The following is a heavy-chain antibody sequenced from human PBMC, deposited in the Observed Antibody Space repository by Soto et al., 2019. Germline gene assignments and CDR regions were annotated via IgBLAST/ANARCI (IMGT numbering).Heavy chain of an antibody. J-gene: IGHJ6*02. D-gene: IGHD2-8*02. CDR3: ARIDCTGNNCNPYYHYGMDV. CDR2: IWYDGSIK. CDR1: GFTFNTYG. V-gene: IGHV3-33*01. Sequence: GGSLRLSCAASGFTFNTYGMHWVRQVPGKGLQWVAIIWYDGSIKYYADSVRGRFTVSRDNSRNTLYLQMNSLRDEDTAVYYCARIDCTGNNCNPYYHYGMDVWGQGTTVTLSS.